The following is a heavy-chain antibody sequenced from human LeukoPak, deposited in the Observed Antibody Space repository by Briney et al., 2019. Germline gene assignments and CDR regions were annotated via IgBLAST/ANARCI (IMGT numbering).Heavy chain of an antibody. CDR1: GASISSYNW. CDR3: AKALVSFAIDY. J-gene: IGHJ4*02. V-gene: IGHV4-4*02. Sequence: PSETLSLTCAVSGASISSYNWWSWVRQPPGKGLEWIGYIYYSGSTNYNPSLKSRVTISVDTSKNQFSLKLSSVTAADTAVYYCAKALVSFAIDYWGQGTLVTVSS. CDR2: IYYSGST. D-gene: IGHD2-2*02.